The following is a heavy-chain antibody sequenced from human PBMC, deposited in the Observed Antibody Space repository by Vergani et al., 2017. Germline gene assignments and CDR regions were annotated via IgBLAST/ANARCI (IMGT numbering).Heavy chain of an antibody. CDR2: VSYSGGAT. J-gene: IGHJ3*01. CDR1: GFTFSNYA. CDR3: ARDKFFPKDVFDL. V-gene: IGHV3-23*01. Sequence: HLLESGGGLIQPGGSLRLSCAASGFTFSNYAMSWVRQTPGRGLEWVSAVSYSGGATWYAASVKGRFTISRDNFRPTVNLHMNFLIAEDTAIYYCARDKFFPKDVFDLWGQGTLVTVSS.